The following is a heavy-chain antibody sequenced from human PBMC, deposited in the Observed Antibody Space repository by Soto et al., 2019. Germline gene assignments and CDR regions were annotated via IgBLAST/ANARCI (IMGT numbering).Heavy chain of an antibody. J-gene: IGHJ4*02. V-gene: IGHV4-31*03. D-gene: IGHD2-15*01. CDR1: GGSISNGYYY. Sequence: PSETLSLTCTVSGGSISNGYYYWSWVRQNPGKGLEWIGHIYHSGRTYYNPSLKSRVTISVDTSKNQFSLNLSSVTAADTAVYYCARWVEVSLDYXDSWGQGTPVTVSS. CDR2: IYHSGRT. CDR3: ARWVEVSLDYXDS.